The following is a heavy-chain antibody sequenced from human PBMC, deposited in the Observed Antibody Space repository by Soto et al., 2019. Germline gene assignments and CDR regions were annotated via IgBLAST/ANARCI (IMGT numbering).Heavy chain of an antibody. D-gene: IGHD6-6*01. V-gene: IGHV3-30*18. CDR3: AKGGWYTSSSRSDC. J-gene: IGHJ4*02. CDR2: MAYDGRNQ. Sequence: QVQLVESGGGVVQPGTSLRLSCSASGFTLSGVDMHWVRQAPGKRLEGVAVMAYDGRNQYYADSVKGRFTVSRDSSKSTLYLQMNSLRTEDAAVYYCAKGGWYTSSSRSDCWGQGTLVTVSS. CDR1: GFTLSGVD.